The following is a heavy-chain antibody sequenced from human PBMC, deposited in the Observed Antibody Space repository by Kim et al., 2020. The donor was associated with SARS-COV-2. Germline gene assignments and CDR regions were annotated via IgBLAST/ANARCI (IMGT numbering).Heavy chain of an antibody. CDR1: GGSFSGYY. Sequence: SETLSLTCAVYGGSFSGYYWSWIRQPPGKGLEWIGEINHSGSTNYNPSLKSRVTISVDTSKNQFSLKLSSVTAADTAVYYCASRDGYKADGYWGQGTLVTVSS. CDR3: ASRDGYKADGY. J-gene: IGHJ4*02. CDR2: INHSGST. V-gene: IGHV4-34*01. D-gene: IGHD5-12*01.